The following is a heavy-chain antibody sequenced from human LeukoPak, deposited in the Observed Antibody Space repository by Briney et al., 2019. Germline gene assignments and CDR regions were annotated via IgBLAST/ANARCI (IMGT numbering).Heavy chain of an antibody. J-gene: IGHJ5*02. Sequence: PSHTLSLTCTVSGGSISSGSYYWSWIRQPAGKGLEWIGRIYTSGSTNYNPSLKSRVTISVETSKNRFSLKLSSVTAVDTAVYYCARDPVYSYGFDPWGQGSLVTVYS. CDR1: GGSISSGSYY. V-gene: IGHV4-61*02. D-gene: IGHD5-18*01. CDR2: IYTSGST. CDR3: ARDPVYSYGFDP.